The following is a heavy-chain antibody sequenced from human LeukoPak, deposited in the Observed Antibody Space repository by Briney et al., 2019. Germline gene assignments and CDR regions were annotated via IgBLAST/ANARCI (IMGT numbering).Heavy chain of an antibody. CDR1: GFSHSNFQ. J-gene: IGHJ5*02. CDR2: ISLDGSTE. D-gene: IGHD3-10*01. CDR3: MRDYMGWFDP. V-gene: IGHV3-30-3*01. Sequence: PGGSLRLSCVASGFSHSNFQMYWVRQAPGKGLEWVSIISLDGSTEFYADSVKGRFTISRDTASNTMHLEMNNLRTEDTAVYYCMRDYMGWFDPWGQGTLVTVSS.